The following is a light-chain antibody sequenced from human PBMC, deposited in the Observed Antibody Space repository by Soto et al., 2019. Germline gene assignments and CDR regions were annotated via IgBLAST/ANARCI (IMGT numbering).Light chain of an antibody. CDR2: DIY. CDR1: QSLITN. CDR3: QQDRYWPQS. Sequence: EIVMTQSPATLSVSPGETVTLSCRAIQSLITNLAWYQQRPGQAPSLLIYDIYNRATGIPARFSASGSGTEFTLTISSLQSEDFAVYDFQQDRYWPQSFGGGTKVEIK. J-gene: IGKJ4*01. V-gene: IGKV3-15*01.